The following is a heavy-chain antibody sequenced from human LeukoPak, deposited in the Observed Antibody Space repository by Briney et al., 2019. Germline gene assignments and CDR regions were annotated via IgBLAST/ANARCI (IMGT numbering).Heavy chain of an antibody. D-gene: IGHD3-9*01. J-gene: IGHJ4*02. CDR2: INPNSGGT. Sequence: ASVKVSCKTSGYSFTDFGISWVRQAPGQGLEWMGWINPNSGGTNYAQKFQGRVTMTSDTSITTAYMEMRRLRSDDTAVYYCARAYYDILTGYYYFDYWGQGTLVTVSS. CDR3: ARAYYDILTGYYYFDY. CDR1: GYSFTDFG. V-gene: IGHV1-2*02.